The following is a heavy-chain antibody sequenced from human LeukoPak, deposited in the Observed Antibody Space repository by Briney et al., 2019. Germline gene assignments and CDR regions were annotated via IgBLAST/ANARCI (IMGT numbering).Heavy chain of an antibody. J-gene: IGHJ4*02. D-gene: IGHD1-1*01. CDR3: ARGRYTCDY. CDR2: IYYSGST. Sequence: SETLSLTCTVSGGSISGYHWTWIQQPPGKGLEYIGYIYYSGSTNHNPSLKSRVTISVDTSKNQFSLKLSSVTAADTAVYYCARGRYTCDYWGPGTLVTVSS. CDR1: GGSISGYH. V-gene: IGHV4-59*01.